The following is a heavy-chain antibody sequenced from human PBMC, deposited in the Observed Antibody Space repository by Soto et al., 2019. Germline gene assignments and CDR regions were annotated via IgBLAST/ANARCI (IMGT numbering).Heavy chain of an antibody. D-gene: IGHD3-10*01. V-gene: IGHV1-58*01. Sequence: GASVKVSCKASGFTFTSSAVQWVRQARGQRLEWIGWIVVGSGNTNYAQKFQERVTITRDMSTSTAYMELSSLRSEDTAVYYCAAVLLSTAWYFDLWGRGTQVTVSS. CDR2: IVVGSGNT. CDR3: AAVLLSTAWYFDL. J-gene: IGHJ2*01. CDR1: GFTFTSSA.